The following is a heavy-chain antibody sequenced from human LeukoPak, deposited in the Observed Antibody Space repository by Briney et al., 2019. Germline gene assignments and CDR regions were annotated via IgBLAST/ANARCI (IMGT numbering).Heavy chain of an antibody. J-gene: IGHJ4*02. Sequence: SETLSLTCTVSGGSISSYYWSWIRQPPGKGLEWIGYIYYSGSTNYNPSLKSRVTISVDKSKNQFSLKLSSVTAADTAVYYCARGYDWLPAYFDYWGQGTLVTVSS. V-gene: IGHV4-59*01. CDR3: ARGYDWLPAYFDY. D-gene: IGHD3-9*01. CDR2: IYYSGST. CDR1: GGSISSYY.